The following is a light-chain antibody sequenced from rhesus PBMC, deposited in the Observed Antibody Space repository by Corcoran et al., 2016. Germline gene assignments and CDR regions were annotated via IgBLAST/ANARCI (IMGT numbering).Light chain of an antibody. J-gene: IGKJ2*01. V-gene: IGKV3-24*04. Sequence: TVVTQSPATLSLSPGERATLSCRASQSIGSYLAWYHQQPGQAPRLLIYGASSRATGIPDRFSGSGSGTDFTLTISSLEPEDVGVYYCQQSSNLYSFGQGTKVEIK. CDR2: GAS. CDR3: QQSSNLYS. CDR1: QSIGSY.